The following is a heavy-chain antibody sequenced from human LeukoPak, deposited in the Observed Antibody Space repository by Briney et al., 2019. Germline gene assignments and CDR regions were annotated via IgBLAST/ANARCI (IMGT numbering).Heavy chain of an antibody. D-gene: IGHD3-22*01. V-gene: IGHV3-23*01. CDR3: AKNSGYYQQTRDY. Sequence: GGSLRLXCAASGFTFSSYAMSWVRQAPGKGLEWVSAISGSGGSTYYADSVKGRFTISRDNSKNTLYLQMNSLRAEDTAVYYCAKNSGYYQQTRDYWGQGTLVTVSS. CDR2: ISGSGGST. J-gene: IGHJ4*02. CDR1: GFTFSSYA.